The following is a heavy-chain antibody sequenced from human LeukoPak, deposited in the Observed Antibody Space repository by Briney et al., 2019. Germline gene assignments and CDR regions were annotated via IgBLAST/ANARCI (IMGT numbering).Heavy chain of an antibody. CDR1: GFTFDDYA. V-gene: IGHV3-9*01. CDR3: AKAYDYDSTFDYFDY. D-gene: IGHD3-22*01. J-gene: IGHJ4*02. CDR2: ISWNSGSI. Sequence: GGSLRLSCAASGFTFDDYAMHWVRQAPGKGLEWVSGISWNSGSIGYADSVKGRFTISRDNAKNSLYLQMNSLRAEDTALYYCAKAYDYDSTFDYFDYWGQGTLVTVSS.